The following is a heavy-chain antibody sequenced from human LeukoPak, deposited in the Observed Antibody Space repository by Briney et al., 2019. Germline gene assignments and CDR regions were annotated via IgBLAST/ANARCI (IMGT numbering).Heavy chain of an antibody. CDR3: AKLTYGSGTYGAFDY. J-gene: IGHJ4*02. CDR1: GFTFSNYW. D-gene: IGHD3-10*01. CDR2: INSDGINT. V-gene: IGHV3-74*01. Sequence: PGGSLRLSCAASGFTFSNYWMHWVRQAPGKGLVWVSRINSDGINTSYADSVKGRFTISRDNSKNTLYLQMNSLRAEDTAVYYCAKLTYGSGTYGAFDYWGQGTLVSVST.